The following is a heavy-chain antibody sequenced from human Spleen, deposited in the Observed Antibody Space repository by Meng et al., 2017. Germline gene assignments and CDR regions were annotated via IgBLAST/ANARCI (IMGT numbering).Heavy chain of an antibody. CDR1: GFTFSKHW. D-gene: IGHD1-26*01. CDR3: AAAWELLPPGY. V-gene: IGHV3-74*01. J-gene: IGHJ4*02. Sequence: EVQLVESGGGLVQPGGSLRLSCAASGFTFSKHWMFWVRQAPGKGQVWLSRTSRDGSDTVYADSVKGRFTMSRDNAKNTLYLQMNSLRAEDTAVYYCAAAWELLPPGYWGQGTLVTVSS. CDR2: TSRDGSDT.